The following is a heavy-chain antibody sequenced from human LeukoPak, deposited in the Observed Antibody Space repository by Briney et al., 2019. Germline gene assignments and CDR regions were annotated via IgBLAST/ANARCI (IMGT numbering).Heavy chain of an antibody. D-gene: IGHD3-10*01. J-gene: IGHJ4*02. CDR2: INSDGSST. CDR1: GFTFSTYW. Sequence: PGGSLRLSCAASGFTFSTYWMHWVRQAPGKGLVWVSRINSDGSSTSYADSVKGRFTISRDNAKNTLYLQMNSLRAEDTAVYYCAILGRGSSFDYWGQGTLVTVSS. CDR3: AILGRGSSFDY. V-gene: IGHV3-74*01.